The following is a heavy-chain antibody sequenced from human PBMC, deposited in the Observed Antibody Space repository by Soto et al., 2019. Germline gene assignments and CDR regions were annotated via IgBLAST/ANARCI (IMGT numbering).Heavy chain of an antibody. J-gene: IGHJ4*02. CDR2: IWYDGSNK. D-gene: IGHD2-15*01. CDR3: ARDGSSSSTFDY. V-gene: IGHV3-33*01. CDR1: GFTFSSYG. Sequence: GGSLRLSCAASGFTFSSYGMHWVRQAPGKWLEWVAVIWYDGSNKYYADSVKGRFTISRDNSKNTLYLQMNSLRAEDTAVYYCARDGSSSSTFDYWGQGXLVTVYS.